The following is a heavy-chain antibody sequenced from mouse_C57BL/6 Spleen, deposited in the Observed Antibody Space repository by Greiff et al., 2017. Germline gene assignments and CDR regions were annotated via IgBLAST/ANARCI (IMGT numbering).Heavy chain of an antibody. CDR1: GYTFTSYG. CDR2: IYPRSGNT. V-gene: IGHV1-81*01. J-gene: IGHJ4*01. CDR3: ARSNTTVVAKGYYAMDY. D-gene: IGHD1-1*01. Sequence: VQLVESGAELARPGASVKLSCKASGYTFTSYGISWVKQRTGQGLEWIGEIYPRSGNTYYNEKFKGKATLTADKSSSTAYMELRSLTSEDSAVYFCARSNTTVVAKGYYAMDYWGQGTSVTVSS.